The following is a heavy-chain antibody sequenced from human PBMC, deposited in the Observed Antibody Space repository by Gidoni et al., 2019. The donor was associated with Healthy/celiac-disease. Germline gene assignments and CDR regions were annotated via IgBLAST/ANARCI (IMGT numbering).Heavy chain of an antibody. CDR3: ASGGTLYCSSTSCYLVYGMDV. CDR1: GFTFSSYE. V-gene: IGHV3-48*03. J-gene: IGHJ6*02. D-gene: IGHD2-2*01. CDR2: SSSSGSTI. Sequence: EVQLVESGGGLVQPGGSLRLSCAASGFTFSSYEMNWGRQAPGKGLECVSYSSSSGSTIYYADSVKGRFTISRDNAKNSLYLQMNSLRAEDTAVYYCASGGTLYCSSTSCYLVYGMDVWGQGTTVTVSS.